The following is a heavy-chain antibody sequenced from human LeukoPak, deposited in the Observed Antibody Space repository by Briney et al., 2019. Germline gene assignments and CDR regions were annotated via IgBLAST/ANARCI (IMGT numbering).Heavy chain of an antibody. CDR3: ARDGQDDYGDYGPLDY. V-gene: IGHV3-23*01. J-gene: IGHJ4*02. CDR2: ISGSGGST. Sequence: GGSLRLSCAASGFTFSSYAMSWVRQAPGKGLEWVSAISGSGGSTYYADSVKGRFTISRDNSKDTVFLQMNSLRAEDTAVYYCARDGQDDYGDYGPLDYWGQGTLVTVSS. CDR1: GFTFSSYA. D-gene: IGHD4-17*01.